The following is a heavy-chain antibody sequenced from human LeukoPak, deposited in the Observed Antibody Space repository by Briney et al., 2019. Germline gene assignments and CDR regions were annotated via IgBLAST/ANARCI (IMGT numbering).Heavy chain of an antibody. CDR3: ARDVRHRYCSSSSCYWGWLDP. CDR1: GDTFSSYY. CDR2: INPSGGSI. D-gene: IGHD2-2*01. J-gene: IGHJ5*02. Sequence: ASVKVSCKASGDTFSSYYMHWVRQAPGQGLEWMGIINPSGGSITYARKFQDRVTITADESTSTAYMELSSLRSEDTAVYYCARDVRHRYCSSSSCYWGWLDPWGQGTLVTVSS. V-gene: IGHV1-46*01.